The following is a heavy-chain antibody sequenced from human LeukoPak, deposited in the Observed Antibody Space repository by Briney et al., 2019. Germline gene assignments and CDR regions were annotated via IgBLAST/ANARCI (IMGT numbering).Heavy chain of an antibody. CDR2: INPSGGST. CDR1: GYTFTSYY. J-gene: IGHJ6*03. V-gene: IGHV1-46*01. D-gene: IGHD3-10*01. CDR3: ARDAGARGYYYYMDV. Sequence: ASVKVSCKASGYTFTSYYMHWVRQAPGQGLEWMGLINPSGGSTSYAQKFQGRVTMTRDMSTSTVYMELSSLRSEDTAVYYCARDAGARGYYYYMDVWGKGTTVTVSS.